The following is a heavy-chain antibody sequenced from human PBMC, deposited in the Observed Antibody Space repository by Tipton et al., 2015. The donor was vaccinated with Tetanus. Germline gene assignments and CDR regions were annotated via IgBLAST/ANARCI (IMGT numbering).Heavy chain of an antibody. CDR3: AKVVGWGDYFDS. V-gene: IGHV4-61*08. CDR1: GFSFGDYA. D-gene: IGHD1-26*01. J-gene: IGHJ4*02. Sequence: QLVQSGGGLVKPGRSLRLSCTASGFSFGDYAMSWFRQAPGKGLEWIGHIFHSGSTNYNPSLKSRVTMSIDTSERQFSLKLTSVTSADTAVYYCAKVVGWGDYFDSWGQGILVTVSS. CDR2: IFHSGST.